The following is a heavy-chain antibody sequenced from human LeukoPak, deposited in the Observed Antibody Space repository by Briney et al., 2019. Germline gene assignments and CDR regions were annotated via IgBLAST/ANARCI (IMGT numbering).Heavy chain of an antibody. V-gene: IGHV3-9*01. J-gene: IGHJ4*02. CDR1: GFTFDDYA. D-gene: IGHD3-10*01. CDR2: ISWNSGSI. CDR3: AKVSGPGSYSSYYFDY. Sequence: GGSLRLSCAASGFTFDDYAMHWVRQAPGKGLEWVSGISWNSGSIGYADSVKGRFTISRDNAKNSLYLQMNSLRAEDTALYYCAKVSGPGSYSSYYFDYWGQGTLATVSS.